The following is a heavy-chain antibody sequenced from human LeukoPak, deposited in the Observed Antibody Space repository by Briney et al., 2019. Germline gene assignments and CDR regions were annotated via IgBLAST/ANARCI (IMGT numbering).Heavy chain of an antibody. CDR1: GLTFSNYW. D-gene: IGHD3-16*01. CDR3: AALWEGGY. CDR2: IKQDGSET. V-gene: IGHV3-7*01. J-gene: IGHJ4*02. Sequence: GGSLRLSCAASGLTFSNYWMSWVRQAPGKGLEWVADIKQDGSETYYLESVKGRFTISRDNAGNSLFLQMNSLRAEDTSVNYCAALWEGGYWGQGTLVTVSS.